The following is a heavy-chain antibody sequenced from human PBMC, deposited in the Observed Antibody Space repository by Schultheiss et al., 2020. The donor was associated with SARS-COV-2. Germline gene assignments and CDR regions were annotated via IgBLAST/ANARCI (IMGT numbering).Heavy chain of an antibody. CDR1: GGTFSSYA. V-gene: IGHV1-8*02. CDR3: AKRGYSSSWYLSAFEI. J-gene: IGHJ3*02. Sequence: ASVKVSCKASGGTFSSYAINWVRQATGQGLEWMGWMNPNSGNTGYAQKFQGRVTMTRNTSISTAYMELSSLRSEDTAVYYCAKRGYSSSWYLSAFEIWGQGTMVTVSS. CDR2: MNPNSGNT. D-gene: IGHD6-13*01.